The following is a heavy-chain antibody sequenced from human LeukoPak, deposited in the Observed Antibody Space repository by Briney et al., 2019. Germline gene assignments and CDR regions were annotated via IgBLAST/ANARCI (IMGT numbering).Heavy chain of an antibody. CDR3: ARLNDFWIGYFRYFDY. Sequence: PSETLSLTCTVSGVSISSSSYYWGWIRQPPGKGLEWIGSIYYSGSTYYNPSLKSRVTISVDTSKNQFSLKLSSVTAADTAVYYCARLNDFWIGYFRYFDYWGQGTLVTVSS. V-gene: IGHV4-39*07. CDR1: GVSISSSSYY. J-gene: IGHJ4*02. CDR2: IYYSGST. D-gene: IGHD3-3*01.